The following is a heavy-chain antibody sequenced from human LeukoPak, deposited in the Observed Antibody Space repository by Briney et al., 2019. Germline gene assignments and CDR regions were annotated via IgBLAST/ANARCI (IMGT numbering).Heavy chain of an antibody. Sequence: PGGSLRLSCAASGFTFSSYGMHWVRQAPGKGLEWVAVISYDGSNKYYADSVKGRFTISRDNAKNSLYLQMNSLRAEDTAVYYCARACRSIAAAANYWGQGTLVTVSS. CDR1: GFTFSSYG. J-gene: IGHJ4*02. CDR2: ISYDGSNK. CDR3: ARACRSIAAAANY. D-gene: IGHD6-13*01. V-gene: IGHV3-30*03.